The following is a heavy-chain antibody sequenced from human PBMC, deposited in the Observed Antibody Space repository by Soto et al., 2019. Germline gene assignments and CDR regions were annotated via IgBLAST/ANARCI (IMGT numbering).Heavy chain of an antibody. J-gene: IGHJ3*02. Sequence: ASVKVSCKASGYTSTGYYMHWVRQAPGQGLEWMGWINPNSGGTNYAQKFQGWVTMTRDTSISTAYMELSRLRSDDTAVYYCARGKVVVAATAFDIWGQGTMVTVSS. V-gene: IGHV1-2*04. CDR3: ARGKVVVAATAFDI. CDR2: INPNSGGT. CDR1: GYTSTGYY. D-gene: IGHD2-15*01.